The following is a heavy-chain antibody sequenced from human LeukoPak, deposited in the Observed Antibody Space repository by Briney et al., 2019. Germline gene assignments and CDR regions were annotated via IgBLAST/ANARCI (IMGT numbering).Heavy chain of an antibody. CDR2: IYTSGRT. CDR1: GDSISSGNYY. J-gene: IGHJ5*02. V-gene: IGHV4-61*02. D-gene: IGHD3-10*01. Sequence: SQTLSLTCTVSGDSISSGNYYWSWIRQPAGKGLEWIGRIYTSGRTNYNPFLKNRVTVSLDTSKLQFSLRLTSVTAADTAVYYCARRGLLNWFDPWGQGTLVTVSS. CDR3: ARRGLLNWFDP.